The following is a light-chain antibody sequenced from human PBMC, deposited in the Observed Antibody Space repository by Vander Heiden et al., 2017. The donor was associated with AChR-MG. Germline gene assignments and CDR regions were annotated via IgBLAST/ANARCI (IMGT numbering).Light chain of an antibody. CDR3: QQDYTNPVT. CDR1: QDIVYS. J-gene: IGKJ3*01. V-gene: IGKV1-NL1*01. CDR2: GAS. Sequence: QMTQSPSSLSASVGDRVTITCRASQDIVYSLAWYQQKPGKSPKLLLYGASKLESGVPSRFSGSESGTEYTLTITSLQPEDSATYYCQQDYTNPVTFGHGTKVDIK.